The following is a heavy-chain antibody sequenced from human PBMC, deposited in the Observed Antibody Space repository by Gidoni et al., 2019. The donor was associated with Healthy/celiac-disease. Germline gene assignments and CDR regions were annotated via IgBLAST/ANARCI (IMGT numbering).Heavy chain of an antibody. CDR3: ARPTVQNAFDI. CDR2: ISYSGST. Sequence: QVQLQESGPGLVKPSETLSLTCTVSGGSISSYYWSWIRQPPGKGLEWIGYISYSGSTNYNPSLKSRVTISVDTSKNQFSLKLSSVTAADTAVYYCARPTVQNAFDIWGQGTMVTVSS. CDR1: GGSISSYY. V-gene: IGHV4-59*01. D-gene: IGHD4-17*01. J-gene: IGHJ3*02.